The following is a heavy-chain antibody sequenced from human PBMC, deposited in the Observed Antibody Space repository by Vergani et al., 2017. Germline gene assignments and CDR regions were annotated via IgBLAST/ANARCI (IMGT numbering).Heavy chain of an antibody. D-gene: IGHD6-19*01. CDR3: ARDGWLDNAPVDS. CDR2: ISAYNGNT. J-gene: IGHJ5*01. V-gene: IGHV1-18*01. Sequence: QVQLVQSGAEVKKPGSSVKVSCKASGGTFSSYGISWVRQAPGQGLEWMGWISAYNGNTKYAQKFQGRVTMTTDTSTSTVYMELRSLRFDDTAVYYCARDGWLDNAPVDSWGQGTLVTVSS. CDR1: GGTFSSYG.